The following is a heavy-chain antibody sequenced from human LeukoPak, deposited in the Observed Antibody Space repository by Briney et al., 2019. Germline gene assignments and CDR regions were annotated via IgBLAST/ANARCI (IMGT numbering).Heavy chain of an antibody. CDR2: ISNIGSTT. D-gene: IGHD3-3*02. CDR3: ASDISNKGFDY. Sequence: GGSLRLSCAASGLTLSNYYMSWIRQAPGKGLEWVSYISNIGSTTHHADSVKGRFTISRDNAKNSLYLQMNSLRAEDTAVYYCASDISNKGFDYWGQGNLVSVSS. V-gene: IGHV3-11*04. J-gene: IGHJ4*02. CDR1: GLTLSNYY.